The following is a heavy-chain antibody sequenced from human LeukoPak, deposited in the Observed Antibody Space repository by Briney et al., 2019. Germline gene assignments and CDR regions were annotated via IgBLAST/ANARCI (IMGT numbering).Heavy chain of an antibody. V-gene: IGHV4-61*02. CDR2: IYTSGST. Sequence: PSETLSLTCTVSGGSISSGSYYWSWIRQPAGKGLEWIGRIYTSGSTSNNPSLKSRVTISVDKSKNQFSLKLSSVTAADTAVYYCARGGSGSYYNPPDAFDIWGQGTMVTVSS. D-gene: IGHD3-10*01. CDR1: GGSISSGSYY. J-gene: IGHJ3*02. CDR3: ARGGSGSYYNPPDAFDI.